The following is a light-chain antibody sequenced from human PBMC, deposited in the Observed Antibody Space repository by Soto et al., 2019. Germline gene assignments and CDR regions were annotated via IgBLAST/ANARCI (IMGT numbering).Light chain of an antibody. J-gene: IGKJ1*01. CDR2: GAS. CDR1: QTFTSGF. CDR3: QQYGSSPRT. V-gene: IGKV3-20*01. Sequence: DIVLTQSPGTLSSSPGERATISCRASQTFTSGFLAWYQQTPGQAPRLLIYGASSRATGIPDRFSGSASGTDFTLTISRLEPEDFAVYYCQQYGSSPRTFGQGTKVEIK.